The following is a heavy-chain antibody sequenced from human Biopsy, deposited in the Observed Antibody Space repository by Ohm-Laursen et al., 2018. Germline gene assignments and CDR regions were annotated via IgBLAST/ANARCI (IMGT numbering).Heavy chain of an antibody. CDR2: IYITGET. CDR1: GGYISHYY. Sequence: GTLSLTCTVSGGYISHYYWTWIRQPAGQGLEWIGRIYITGETDYNPSLKSRVTMSVDSSKKQFSLKLKSVTAADTAIYYCARAPPLIRGVVEPWFDPWGQGILVTVSS. D-gene: IGHD3-10*01. CDR3: ARAPPLIRGVVEPWFDP. V-gene: IGHV4-4*07. J-gene: IGHJ5*02.